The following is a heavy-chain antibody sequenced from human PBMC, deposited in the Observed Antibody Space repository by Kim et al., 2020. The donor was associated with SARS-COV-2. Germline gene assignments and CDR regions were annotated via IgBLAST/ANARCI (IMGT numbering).Heavy chain of an antibody. J-gene: IGHJ4*02. D-gene: IGHD4-17*01. CDR3: AAWGKDYGDSLDY. Sequence: ASVKVSCKASGYTFTGYYMHWVRPAPGQGLEWMGWINPNSGGTNYAQKFQGRVTMTRDTSISTAYMELSRLRSDDTAVYYCAAWGKDYGDSLDYWGQGTLVAVSS. CDR2: INPNSGGT. CDR1: GYTFTGYY. V-gene: IGHV1-2*02.